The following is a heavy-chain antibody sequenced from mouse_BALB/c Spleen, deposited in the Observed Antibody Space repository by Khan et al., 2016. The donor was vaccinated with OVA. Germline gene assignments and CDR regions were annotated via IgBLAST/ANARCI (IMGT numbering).Heavy chain of an antibody. D-gene: IGHD1-1*01. Sequence: QIQLVQSGPELKKPGETVKISCKASGYTFTDYGMNWVKQAPGKGLKWMGWINPNTGEPTYAEEFKGRFAFSLEASARTAYLQINNLKNEDKATYFVSRDDYYGRAYRNLDHYAFDYWGQGTSVTVSS. CDR3: SRDDYYGRAYRNLDHYAFDY. CDR2: INPNTGEP. V-gene: IGHV9-3*02. J-gene: IGHJ4*01. CDR1: GYTFTDYG.